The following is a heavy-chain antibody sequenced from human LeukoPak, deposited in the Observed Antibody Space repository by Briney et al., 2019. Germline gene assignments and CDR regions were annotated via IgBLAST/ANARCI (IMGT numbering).Heavy chain of an antibody. CDR3: AKDNYCSSTSCYSDDAFDI. J-gene: IGHJ3*02. V-gene: IGHV3-23*01. CDR1: GFTFSSYA. CDR2: ISGSGGST. D-gene: IGHD2-2*01. Sequence: PGGSLRLSCAASGFTFSSYAMSWVRQAPGKGLEWVSAISGSGGSTYYADSVKGRLTISRDNSKNTLYLQMNSLRAEDTAVYYCAKDNYCSSTSCYSDDAFDIWGQGTMVTVSS.